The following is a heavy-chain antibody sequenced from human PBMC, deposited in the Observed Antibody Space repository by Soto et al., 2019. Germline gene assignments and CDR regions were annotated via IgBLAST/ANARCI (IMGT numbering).Heavy chain of an antibody. CDR3: ARDRYDSSGYVIIDAFDI. V-gene: IGHV4-4*02. CDR2: IYHSGST. Sequence: SDTLSLTCAVYGCSIFSSYWCRRVCQAPGKGLEWIGEIYHSGSTNYNPSLKSRVTISVDKSKNQFSLKLSSVTAADTAVYYCARDRYDSSGYVIIDAFDIWGQGTMVT. J-gene: IGHJ3*02. D-gene: IGHD3-22*01. CDR1: GCSIFSSYW.